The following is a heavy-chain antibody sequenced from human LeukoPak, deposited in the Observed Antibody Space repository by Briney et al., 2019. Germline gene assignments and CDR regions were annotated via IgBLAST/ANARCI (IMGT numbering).Heavy chain of an antibody. Sequence: GGSLRLSCAASGFTFSSYAMHWVRQAPGKGLEWVSSISSSSSYIYYADSVKGRFTISRDNAKNSLYLQMNSLRAEDTAVYYCARDLSHIVVVTAIFDYWGQGTLVTVSS. V-gene: IGHV3-21*01. CDR3: ARDLSHIVVVTAIFDY. J-gene: IGHJ4*02. CDR1: GFTFSSYA. CDR2: ISSSSSYI. D-gene: IGHD2-21*02.